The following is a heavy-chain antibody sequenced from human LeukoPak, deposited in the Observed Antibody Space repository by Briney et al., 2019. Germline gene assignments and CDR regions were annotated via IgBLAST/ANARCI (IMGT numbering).Heavy chain of an antibody. D-gene: IGHD1-20*01. CDR1: GFTFSDYY. J-gene: IGHJ4*02. CDR3: ARRRYDWNAIDY. Sequence: SGGSLRLSCAASGFTFSDYYMSWIRQAPGKGLEWVSYISSSGNIIYYADSVKGRFTISRDNAKNSLYLQMNSLRAEDTAVYYCARRRYDWNAIDYWGQGTLVTVSS. V-gene: IGHV3-11*01. CDR2: ISSSGNII.